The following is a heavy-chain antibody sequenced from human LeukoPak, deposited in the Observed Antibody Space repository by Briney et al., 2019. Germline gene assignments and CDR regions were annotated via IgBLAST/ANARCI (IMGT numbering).Heavy chain of an antibody. CDR2: TSGSGGST. CDR3: AKGSRLRVDFWFDP. CDR1: GFTFSSYA. Sequence: PGGSLRLSCAASGFTFSSYAMSWVRQAPGKGLEWVSATSGSGGSTYYADSVKGRFTISRDNSKNTLYLQMNSLRAEDTAVYYCAKGSRLRVDFWFDPWGQGTLVTVSS. J-gene: IGHJ5*02. D-gene: IGHD5-12*01. V-gene: IGHV3-23*01.